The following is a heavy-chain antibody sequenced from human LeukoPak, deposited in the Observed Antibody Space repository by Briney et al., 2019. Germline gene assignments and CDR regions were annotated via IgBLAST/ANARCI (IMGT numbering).Heavy chain of an antibody. V-gene: IGHV3-43*01. CDR2: ISWDGGST. CDR1: GFTFDDYT. Sequence: GGSLRLSCAASGFTFDDYTMHWVRQAPGKGLEWVSLISWDGGSTYYADSVKGRFTISRDNSKNSLYLQMNSLRAEDTAVYYCAKDPPSSGYYSWLGSYFDYWGQGTLVTVSS. CDR3: AKDPPSSGYYSWLGSYFDY. D-gene: IGHD3-22*01. J-gene: IGHJ4*02.